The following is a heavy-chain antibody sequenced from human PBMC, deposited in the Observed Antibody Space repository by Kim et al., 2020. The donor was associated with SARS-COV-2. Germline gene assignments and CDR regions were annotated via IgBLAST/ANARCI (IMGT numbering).Heavy chain of an antibody. CDR3: AKEPAGSGSPLFDY. V-gene: IGHV3-9*01. D-gene: IGHD3-10*01. Sequence: GGSLRLSCAASGFTFDDYAMHWVRQAPGKGLEWVSGISWNSGSIGYADSVKGRFTISRYNAKNSLYLQMNSLRAEDTALYYCAKEPAGSGSPLFDYWGQG. J-gene: IGHJ4*02. CDR2: ISWNSGSI. CDR1: GFTFDDYA.